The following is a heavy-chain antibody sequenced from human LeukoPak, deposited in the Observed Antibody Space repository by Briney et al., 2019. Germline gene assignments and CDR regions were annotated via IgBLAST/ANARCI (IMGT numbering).Heavy chain of an antibody. Sequence: GGSLRLSCAASGFTFGDYAMHWVRQAPGKGLEWVSLISGDGGSTYYADSVKGRFTISRDNSKNSLYLQMNSLRTEDTALYYCAKEINVLLWFGELSYGMDVSGQGTTVTVCS. CDR1: GFTFGDYA. V-gene: IGHV3-43*02. D-gene: IGHD3-10*01. CDR2: ISGDGGST. J-gene: IGHJ6*02. CDR3: AKEINVLLWFGELSYGMDV.